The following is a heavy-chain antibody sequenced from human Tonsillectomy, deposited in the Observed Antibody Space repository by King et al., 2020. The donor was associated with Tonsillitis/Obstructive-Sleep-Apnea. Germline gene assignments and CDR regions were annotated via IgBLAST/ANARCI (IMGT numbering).Heavy chain of an antibody. CDR2: IYHSGST. CDR1: GGSISSYY. CDR3: ARRLATGTPENWFDP. J-gene: IGHJ5*02. V-gene: IGHV4-59*08. D-gene: IGHD1-1*01. Sequence: VQLQESGPGLVRPSETLSLICTVSGGSISSYYWSWIRQPPGKGLEWLGCIYHSGSTNYNPSLKSRLTLSIDTSKNQFSLKLSSVTAADTAVYYCARRLATGTPENWFDPWGQGTLVTVSS.